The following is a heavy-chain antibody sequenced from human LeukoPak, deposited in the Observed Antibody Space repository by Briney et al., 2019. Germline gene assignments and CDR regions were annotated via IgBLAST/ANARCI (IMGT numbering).Heavy chain of an antibody. CDR2: IYYSGST. Sequence: SETLSLTCTVSGGSISSGDYYWSWIRQHPGKGLEWIGYIYYSGSTYYNPSLKSRVTISVDTSKNQFSLRLGSVTAADTAVYYCARHDYYGSGSYHHYFDYWGQGTLVTVSS. CDR3: ARHDYYGSGSYHHYFDY. V-gene: IGHV4-31*03. J-gene: IGHJ4*02. D-gene: IGHD3-10*01. CDR1: GGSISSGDYY.